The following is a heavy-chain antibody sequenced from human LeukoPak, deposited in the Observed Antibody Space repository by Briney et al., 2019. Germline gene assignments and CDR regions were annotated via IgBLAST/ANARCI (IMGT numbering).Heavy chain of an antibody. CDR2: MNPNSGNT. D-gene: IGHD6-19*01. CDR3: ASMKERVAGDGMDV. J-gene: IGHJ6*02. CDR1: GYTFTSYD. Sequence: ASVKVSCRASGYTFTSYDINWVRQATGQGLEWMGWMNPNSGNTGYAQKFQGRVTMTRNTSISTAYMELSSLRSEDTAVYYCASMKERVAGDGMDVWGQGTTVTVSS. V-gene: IGHV1-8*01.